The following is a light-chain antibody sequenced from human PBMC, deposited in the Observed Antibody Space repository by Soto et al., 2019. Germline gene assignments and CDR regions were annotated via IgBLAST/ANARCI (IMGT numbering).Light chain of an antibody. CDR2: WAS. CDR3: QQCFSTPWT. CDR1: QSVLFSSNNKNC. V-gene: IGKV4-1*01. Sequence: DIVMTQSPDSLAVSLGERATINCKSSQSVLFSSNNKNCLAWYQQKPGQPPKLLIYWASTRESGVPDRFSGSGSGTDFTLTISSLQAEDVAVYYCQQCFSTPWTFGQGTKVVIK. J-gene: IGKJ1*01.